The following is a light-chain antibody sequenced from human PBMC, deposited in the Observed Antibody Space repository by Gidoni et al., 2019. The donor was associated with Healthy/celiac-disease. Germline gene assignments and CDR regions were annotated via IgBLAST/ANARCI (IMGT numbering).Light chain of an antibody. CDR3: QQSYSTPRT. CDR2: AAS. Sequence: DIQMTQSPSSLSASVGDRVTIKCRASQSISSYLNCYQQKPGKAPKLLIYAASSLQSGVPSRFSGSGSGTDFTLTISSLQPEDFATYYCQQSYSTPRTFGGGTKVEIK. J-gene: IGKJ4*01. CDR1: QSISSY. V-gene: IGKV1-39*01.